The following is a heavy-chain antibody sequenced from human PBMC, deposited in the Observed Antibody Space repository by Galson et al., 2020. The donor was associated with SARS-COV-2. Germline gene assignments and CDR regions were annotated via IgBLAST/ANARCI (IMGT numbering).Heavy chain of an antibody. CDR3: ARDYSISWFNVYGMDV. J-gene: IGHJ6*02. CDR1: GFTVSSNY. V-gene: IGHV3-53*01. Sequence: GGSLRLSCVASGFTVSSNYMTWVRQAPGKGLEWVSNIYSNGDTYYTDSVKGRFTISRDNSQNTLYLLMNSLRAEDSAIYYCARDYSISWFNVYGMDVWGQGTTVTVSS. D-gene: IGHD6-13*01. CDR2: IYSNGDT.